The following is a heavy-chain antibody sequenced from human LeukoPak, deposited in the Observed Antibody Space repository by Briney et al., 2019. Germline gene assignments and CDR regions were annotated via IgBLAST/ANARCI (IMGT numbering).Heavy chain of an antibody. Sequence: SVKVSCTASGSTFSSYAINWVRQGPAQGLEWMGGIIPILGIANYAQKFQGRVTITADKSTTSAYMVLSSLRSEDTAVYYCAGEAAGHYFDYWGQGTLVTVSS. V-gene: IGHV1-69*10. CDR1: GSTFSSYA. CDR3: AGEAAGHYFDY. D-gene: IGHD6-19*01. CDR2: IIPILGIA. J-gene: IGHJ4*02.